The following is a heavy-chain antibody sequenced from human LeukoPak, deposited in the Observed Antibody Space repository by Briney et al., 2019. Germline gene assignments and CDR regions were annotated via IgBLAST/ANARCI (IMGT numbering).Heavy chain of an antibody. J-gene: IGHJ6*03. CDR2: IYWDDDK. CDR1: GGSISSYYW. Sequence: TLSLTCTVSGGSISSYYWSWIRQPPGKALEWLALIYWDDDKRYSPSLKSRLTITKDTSKNQVVLTMTNMDPVDTATYYCAHSKGDYDSSGYFEKDYYYMDVWGKGTTVTVSS. D-gene: IGHD3-22*01. V-gene: IGHV2-5*08. CDR3: AHSKGDYDSSGYFEKDYYYMDV.